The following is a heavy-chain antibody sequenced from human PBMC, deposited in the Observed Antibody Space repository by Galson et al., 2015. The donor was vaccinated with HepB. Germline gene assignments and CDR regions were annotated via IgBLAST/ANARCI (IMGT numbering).Heavy chain of an antibody. J-gene: IGHJ6*02. CDR2: INHSGGNT. D-gene: IGHD2-15*01. CDR3: AKGLLVAGTYYGLDV. Sequence: SLRLSCAASGFTFRSYGLSWVRQAPGKWLEWISLINHSGGNTYYADSVTGRFTISRDNSKNTMYLQMDSLRAEDTAVYYCAKGLLVAGTYYGLDVWGQGTTVTVSS. CDR1: GFTFRSYG. V-gene: IGHV3-23*01.